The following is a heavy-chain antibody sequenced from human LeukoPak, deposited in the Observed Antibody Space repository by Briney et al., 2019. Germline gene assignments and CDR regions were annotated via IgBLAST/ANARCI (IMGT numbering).Heavy chain of an antibody. CDR1: GFTFSSYA. D-gene: IGHD3-16*01. V-gene: IGHV3-23*01. Sequence: GGSLRLSCAASGFTFSSYAMSWVRQAPGKGLEWVSAISGSGGSTYYADSVKGRFTISRDNSKNTLYLQMNSLRAEDTAVYYCARRVTMGYGMDVWGQGTTVTVSS. CDR3: ARRVTMGYGMDV. CDR2: ISGSGGST. J-gene: IGHJ6*02.